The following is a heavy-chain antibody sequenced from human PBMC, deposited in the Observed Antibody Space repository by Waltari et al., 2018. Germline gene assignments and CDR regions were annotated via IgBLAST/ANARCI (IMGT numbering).Heavy chain of an antibody. D-gene: IGHD2-2*01. CDR2: VHHSGKT. CDR1: EDFIIGSYW. CDR3: AGDRAIGLFFDY. Sequence: QLNLQETGLPQVKPPGPPCPTWSLSEDFIIGSYWWRWVRQPPEKGLEWIGQVHHSGKTHYNPSLQSRVTISVDKPKNQFSLNLNAVTAADTAVYYCAGDRAIGLFFDYWGRGTLVTVSS. J-gene: IGHJ4*02. V-gene: IGHV4-4*03.